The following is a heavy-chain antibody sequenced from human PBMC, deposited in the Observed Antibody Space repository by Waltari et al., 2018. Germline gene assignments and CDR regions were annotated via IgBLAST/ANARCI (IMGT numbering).Heavy chain of an antibody. CDR2: IKEDGSEK. CDR1: GFTFSSTW. Sequence: EVQLVESGVGLVQPGGSLRLSCAASGFTFSSTWMAWVRQAPGRGLEWVANIKEDGSEKYYVDSVKGRFIISRDNAKNSLDLQMTSLRVEDTAVYYCSRRLDAWGQGTTVTVSS. J-gene: IGHJ6*02. V-gene: IGHV3-7*01. CDR3: SRRLDA.